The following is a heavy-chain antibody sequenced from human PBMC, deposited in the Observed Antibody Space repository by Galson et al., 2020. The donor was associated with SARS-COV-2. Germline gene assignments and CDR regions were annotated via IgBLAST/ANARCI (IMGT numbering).Heavy chain of an antibody. V-gene: IGHV3-64D*06. J-gene: IGHJ4*02. Sequence: GGSLRLSCSASGFTFSGSAMHWVRQAPGKGLKYVSTINSNGGTTFYADSVKGRFTISRDNSKNTLYLQMSSLRADDTAVYYCAKHHDFWSGYPDYWGQGILVTVSS. D-gene: IGHD3-3*01. CDR3: AKHHDFWSGYPDY. CDR1: GFTFSGSA. CDR2: INSNGGTT.